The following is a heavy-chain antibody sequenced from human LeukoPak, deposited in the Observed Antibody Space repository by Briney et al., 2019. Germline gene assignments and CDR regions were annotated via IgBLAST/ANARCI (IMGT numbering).Heavy chain of an antibody. D-gene: IGHD5-18*01. Sequence: GRSLRLSCAASGFTFSSYAMHWVRQAPGKGLEWVAVISYDGSNKYYADSVKGRFTISRDNSKNTLYLQMNSLRAEDTAVYYCARDPYSYALSGYFDYWGQGTLVTVSS. J-gene: IGHJ4*02. CDR2: ISYDGSNK. CDR3: ARDPYSYALSGYFDY. V-gene: IGHV3-30-3*01. CDR1: GFTFSSYA.